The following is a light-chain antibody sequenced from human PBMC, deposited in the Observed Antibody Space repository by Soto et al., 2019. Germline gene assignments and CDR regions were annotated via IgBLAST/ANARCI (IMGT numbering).Light chain of an antibody. Sequence: EIVLTQSPGTLSLSPGERATLSCRASHSVTSTYLAWYQQRPGQAPRLLIYGVSNRATGIPGRFSGSGSGTDFTLTISRLEPEDFAVYYCQQYGSSQFTFGPGTKVNIK. CDR3: QQYGSSQFT. CDR2: GVS. CDR1: HSVTSTY. J-gene: IGKJ3*01. V-gene: IGKV3-20*01.